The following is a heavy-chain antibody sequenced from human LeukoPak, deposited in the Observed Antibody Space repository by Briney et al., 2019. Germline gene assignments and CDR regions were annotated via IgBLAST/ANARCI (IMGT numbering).Heavy chain of an antibody. Sequence: PSETLSLTCAVYGGSFSGYYWSWIRQPPGKGLEWIGEINRSGSTNYNPSLKSRVTISVDTSKNQFSLKLSSVTAADTAVYYCAVSGSYYVYYFDYWGQGTLVTVSS. V-gene: IGHV4-34*01. J-gene: IGHJ4*02. CDR3: AVSGSYYVYYFDY. CDR1: GGSFSGYY. CDR2: INRSGST. D-gene: IGHD1-26*01.